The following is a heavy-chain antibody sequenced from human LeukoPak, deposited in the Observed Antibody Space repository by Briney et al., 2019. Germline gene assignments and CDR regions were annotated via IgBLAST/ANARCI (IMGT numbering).Heavy chain of an antibody. D-gene: IGHD3-9*01. CDR1: GFTFSSYW. J-gene: IGHJ6*03. CDR3: ARIGRIRYFDWLLHYYYYYMDV. Sequence: GGSLRLSCAASGFTFSSYWMTWVRQAPGKGLEWVANIKQDGSETYYVDSVKGRFTISRDNANNLLYLQMSSLSPEDTAVYYCARIGRIRYFDWLLHYYYYYMDVWGKGTTVTISS. V-gene: IGHV3-7*01. CDR2: IKQDGSET.